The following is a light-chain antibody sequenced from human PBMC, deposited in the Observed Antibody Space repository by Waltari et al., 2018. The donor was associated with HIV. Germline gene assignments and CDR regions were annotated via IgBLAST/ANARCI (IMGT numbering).Light chain of an antibody. V-gene: IGKV3-11*01. CDR2: DAS. J-gene: IGKJ1*01. Sequence: EIVLTQSPATLSFSPGERATLSCRASQGVSSYLAWYQQKPGQAPRLLIYDASNRATGIPGRFSGSGSGTDFTLTISSLEPEDFAVYYCQQRSNWPVTFGQGTKVEIK. CDR1: QGVSSY. CDR3: QQRSNWPVT.